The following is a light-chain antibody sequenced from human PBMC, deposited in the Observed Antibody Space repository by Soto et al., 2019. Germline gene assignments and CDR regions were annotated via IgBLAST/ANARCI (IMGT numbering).Light chain of an antibody. Sequence: QAVVTQEPSLTVSPGGTVTLTCGSSTGPVTSGHWPYWFQQKPGQVTRALIYDTNNRHSWTPARFSGSLLGGTPALILSGARPEDEADYYCSLSYSGVRVFGGGTKVTVL. V-gene: IGLV7-46*01. J-gene: IGLJ3*02. CDR1: TGPVTSGHW. CDR3: SLSYSGVRV. CDR2: DTN.